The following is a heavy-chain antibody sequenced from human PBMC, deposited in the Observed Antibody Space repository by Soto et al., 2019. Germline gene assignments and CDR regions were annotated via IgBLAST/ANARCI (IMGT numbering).Heavy chain of an antibody. CDR3: AREIQDIVLVPAGPPYYYYYGMDV. V-gene: IGHV3-30-3*01. CDR2: ISYDGSNK. CDR1: GCTFSSHA. J-gene: IGHJ6*02. Sequence: GGSLRLSCAASGCTFSSHAMHWVRQAPGKGLEWVAVISYDGSNKYYADSVKGRFTISRDNSKNTLYLQMNSLRAEDTAVYYCAREIQDIVLVPAGPPYYYYYGMDVWGQGTTVTVSS. D-gene: IGHD2-2*01.